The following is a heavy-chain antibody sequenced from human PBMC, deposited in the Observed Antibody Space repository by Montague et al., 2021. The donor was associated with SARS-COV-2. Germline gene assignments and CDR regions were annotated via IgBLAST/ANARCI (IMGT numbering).Heavy chain of an antibody. CDR2: IYHSGRT. V-gene: IGHV4-4*02. CDR1: GGSISSSNW. J-gene: IGHJ4*02. CDR3: AVQESAYFDY. Sequence: SETLSLTCAVSGGSISSSNWWSWVRQPPGKGLEWIGEIYHSGRTNYNPSLKSRVTISVDESTGQFSLKLRSVTAADTAVYYCAVQESAYFDYWGQGTLVTVSS. D-gene: IGHD3-10*01.